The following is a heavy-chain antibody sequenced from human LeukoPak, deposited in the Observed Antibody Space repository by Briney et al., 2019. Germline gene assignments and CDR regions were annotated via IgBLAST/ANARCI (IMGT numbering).Heavy chain of an antibody. CDR2: ISSNWGST. V-gene: IGHV3-64*01. D-gene: IGHD3-22*01. J-gene: IGHJ4*02. CDR3: ARGLTASNGYSDYFDY. CDR1: GFTFSSYA. Sequence: PGGSLRLSCAASGFTFSSYAMHWVRQAPGKGLEYVSSISSNWGSTYYANSVKGRFTISRDNSKNTLYLQMGSLRAEDMAVYYCARGLTASNGYSDYFDYWGQGTLVTVSS.